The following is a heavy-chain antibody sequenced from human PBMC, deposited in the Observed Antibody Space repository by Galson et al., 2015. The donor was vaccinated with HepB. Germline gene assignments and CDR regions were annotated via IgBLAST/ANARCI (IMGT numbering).Heavy chain of an antibody. CDR2: IYYRGIT. CDR3: ARVRQYPDF. V-gene: IGHV4-31*03. CDR1: GGSISNSDYY. J-gene: IGHJ4*02. Sequence: TLSLTCTVSGGSISNSDYYWSWIRQHPGKGLEWIGYIYYRGITYYNPSLESRVTISIDTSENQFSLKVNFVTAADTAVYYCARVRQYPDFWGQGTQVTVST. D-gene: IGHD2/OR15-2a*01.